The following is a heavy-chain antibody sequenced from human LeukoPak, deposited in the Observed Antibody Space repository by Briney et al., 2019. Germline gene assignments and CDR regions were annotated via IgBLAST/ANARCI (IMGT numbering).Heavy chain of an antibody. J-gene: IGHJ6*02. V-gene: IGHV3-21*01. D-gene: IGHD3-10*01. Sequence: GGSLRLSCAASGFTFSSHRMNWVRQAPGKGLEWVSSISSSSSYIYYADSVKGRFTISRDNAKNSLYLQMNSLRVEDTAVYYCARVYYDSGSYPMDVWGQGTTVTVSS. CDR2: ISSSSSYI. CDR3: ARVYYDSGSYPMDV. CDR1: GFTFSSHR.